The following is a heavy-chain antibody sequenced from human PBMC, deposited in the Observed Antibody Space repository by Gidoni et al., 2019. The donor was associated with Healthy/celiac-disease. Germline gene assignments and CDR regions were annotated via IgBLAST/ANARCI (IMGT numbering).Heavy chain of an antibody. CDR1: GFTFSSYA. V-gene: IGHV3-23*01. Sequence: EVQLLESGGGLVQPGGSLSLSCAASGFTFSSYAMSWVRQAPGKGLEWVSAISGSGGSTYYADSVKGRFTSSRDNSKNTLYLQMNSLRAEDTAVYYCAKSGTISQINKIDYWGQGTLVTVSS. J-gene: IGHJ4*02. CDR3: AKSGTISQINKIDY. CDR2: ISGSGGST. D-gene: IGHD3-3*01.